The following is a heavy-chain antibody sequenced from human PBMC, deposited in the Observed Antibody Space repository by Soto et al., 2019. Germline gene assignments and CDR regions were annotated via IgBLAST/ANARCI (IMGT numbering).Heavy chain of an antibody. D-gene: IGHD1-1*01. V-gene: IGHV1-18*01. CDR2: ISAYNGNI. CDR3: ARRAETNGWNGFGADKYYFDF. Sequence: GASVKVSCKASGYTFTSYGISWVRQAPGQGLEWMGWISAYNGNINYAQMLQGRVTVTSDTSINTVHMELSSLRSEDTAVYYCARRAETNGWNGFGADKYYFDFWGQGTLVTVSS. CDR1: GYTFTSYG. J-gene: IGHJ4*02.